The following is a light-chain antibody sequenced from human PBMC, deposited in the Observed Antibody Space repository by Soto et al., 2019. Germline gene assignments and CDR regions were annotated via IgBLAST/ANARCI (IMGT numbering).Light chain of an antibody. CDR2: AAS. V-gene: IGKV1-39*01. Sequence: DLQMTQSPSSLSASVGDRVTITCRASESISGFLNWFQQKPGKAPNLVIYAASSLQNGVPSRFSGSGSGTDFTLTISNLQPEDSATYYCQQYQTSPTFGQGTRLEIK. CDR3: QQYQTSPT. J-gene: IGKJ5*01. CDR1: ESISGF.